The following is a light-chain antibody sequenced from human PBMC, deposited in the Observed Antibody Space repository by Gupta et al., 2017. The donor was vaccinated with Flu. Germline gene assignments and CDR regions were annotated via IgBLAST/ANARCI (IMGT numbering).Light chain of an antibody. Sequence: EIVMTQSPDTLSMSPEEKATLSCRASLIIYSNLAWYQQKSGQAPRLLMSGASTRASGVPARFSGSGSGADYTLTISSLQSEDFAVYYCQQYFNWPYTFGQGTKVEIK. CDR1: LIIYSN. CDR3: QQYFNWPYT. J-gene: IGKJ2*01. V-gene: IGKV3-15*01. CDR2: GAS.